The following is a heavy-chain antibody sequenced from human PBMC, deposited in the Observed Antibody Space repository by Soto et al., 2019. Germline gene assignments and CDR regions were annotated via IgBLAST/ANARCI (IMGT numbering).Heavy chain of an antibody. CDR2: IIPTFGTG. Sequence: QVLLVQSGPEVKKPGSSVKVSCKASGGTFNNYAINWVRQAPGKGLEWMGGIIPTFGTGNHAQKFQGRVTITADESTTTDYMELTRLRSEDTAIYYCASFDGTLVRGGRSSPYEMDVWGQWTTVIVSS. D-gene: IGHD3-10*01. CDR3: ASFDGTLVRGGRSSPYEMDV. V-gene: IGHV1-69*01. CDR1: GGTFNNYA. J-gene: IGHJ6*02.